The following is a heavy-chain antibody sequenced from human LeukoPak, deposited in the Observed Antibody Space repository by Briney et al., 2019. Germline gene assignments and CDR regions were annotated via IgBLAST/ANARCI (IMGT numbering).Heavy chain of an antibody. CDR2: ISWDGGST. CDR1: GFTFDDYA. D-gene: IGHD6-13*01. CDR3: ARDRLAAAFDY. J-gene: IGHJ4*02. V-gene: IGHV3-43D*03. Sequence: GGSLRLSCAASGFTFDDYAMHWVRQAPGKGLEWVSLISWDGGSTYYADSVKGRFTISRDNSKNSLYLQMNSLRAEDTAVYYCARDRLAAAFDYWGQGTLVTVSS.